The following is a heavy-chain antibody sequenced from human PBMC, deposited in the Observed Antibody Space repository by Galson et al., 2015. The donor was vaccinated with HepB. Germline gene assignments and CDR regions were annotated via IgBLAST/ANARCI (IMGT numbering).Heavy chain of an antibody. CDR2: IYSASDGST. Sequence: SLRLSCAASGLTVSGNYMSWVRQALGKGLEWVSVIYSASDGSTYYANSVKGRFTISRDNSRNTLYLQMNSLRVEDTAVYYCARMGRWIQMGAWFFDLWGRGTLVTVSS. J-gene: IGHJ2*01. CDR1: GLTVSGNY. V-gene: IGHV3-53*01. D-gene: IGHD5-24*01. CDR3: ARMGRWIQMGAWFFDL.